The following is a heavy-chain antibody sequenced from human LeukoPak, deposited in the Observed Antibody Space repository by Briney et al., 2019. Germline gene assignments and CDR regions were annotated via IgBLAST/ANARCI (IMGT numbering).Heavy chain of an antibody. CDR2: ISADGSST. J-gene: IGHJ4*02. CDR3: GRDGQGSTPLDY. V-gene: IGHV3-74*01. D-gene: IGHD1-26*01. Sequence: GGSLRLSCAASGFTFSSYGMHWVRQAPGRGLVWVSGISADGSSTRYADSVNGRFTISRDNDKNTLYLRMNSLRAEDTAVYYCGRDGQGSTPLDYWGQGTLVTVSS. CDR1: GFTFSSYG.